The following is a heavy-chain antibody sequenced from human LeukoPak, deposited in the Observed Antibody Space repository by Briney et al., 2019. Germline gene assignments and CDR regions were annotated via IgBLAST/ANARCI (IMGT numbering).Heavy chain of an antibody. CDR3: ANGGNNNNAFDI. D-gene: IGHD3-16*01. Sequence: GGSLRLSCAASGFTFSSYAMSWVRQAPGKGLEWVSAISGSGGSTYYADSVKGRFTISRDNSKNTLYLQMNSLRAEDTAVYYWANGGNNNNAFDIWGQGTMVTVSS. V-gene: IGHV3-23*01. CDR1: GFTFSSYA. CDR2: ISGSGGST. J-gene: IGHJ3*02.